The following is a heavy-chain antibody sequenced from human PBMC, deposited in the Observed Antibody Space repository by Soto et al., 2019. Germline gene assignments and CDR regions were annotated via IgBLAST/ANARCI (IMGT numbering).Heavy chain of an antibody. CDR1: GLTFTRCW. CDR3: VRGYNWNYGVKFYYDY. Sequence: PVGPLPLSCAASGLTFTRCWMSWVRQAPGKGLEWVANIKQDGSEKSYVDSVKGRFTVSRDNIKNSLYLQMNTLRADDTAVYYCVRGYNWNYGVKFYYDYWGQGIPVTVSS. D-gene: IGHD1-7*01. CDR2: IKQDGSEK. V-gene: IGHV3-7*03. J-gene: IGHJ4*02.